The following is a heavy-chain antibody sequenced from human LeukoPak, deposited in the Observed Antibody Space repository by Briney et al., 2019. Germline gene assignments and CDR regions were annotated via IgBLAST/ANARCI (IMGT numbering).Heavy chain of an antibody. V-gene: IGHV3-23*01. CDR3: ASGPVAARVY. CDR1: GFTYSSYA. D-gene: IGHD2-15*01. J-gene: IGHJ4*02. Sequence: GGSLRLSCAASGFTYSSYAMSWVRQDPGKGLEWVSAISGSGGSTYYADSVKGRFTISRDNSKNTLYLQMNSLRAEDTAVYYCASGPVAARVYWGQGTLVTVPS. CDR2: ISGSGGST.